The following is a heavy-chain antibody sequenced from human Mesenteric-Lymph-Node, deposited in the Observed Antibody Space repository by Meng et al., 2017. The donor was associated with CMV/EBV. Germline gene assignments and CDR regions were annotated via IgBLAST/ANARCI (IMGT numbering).Heavy chain of an antibody. CDR3: VRALYGVTYSFDF. J-gene: IGHJ4*02. V-gene: IGHV3-21*01. Sequence: GESLKISCAASGFTFDDYTMNWVRQAPGKGLEWVSSITSSSNYIYYAESLKGRFTISRDNAKNSLFLQMDRLTAEDTALYYCVRALYGVTYSFDFWGQGTPVTVSS. CDR2: ITSSSNYI. CDR1: GFTFDDYT. D-gene: IGHD2-8*01.